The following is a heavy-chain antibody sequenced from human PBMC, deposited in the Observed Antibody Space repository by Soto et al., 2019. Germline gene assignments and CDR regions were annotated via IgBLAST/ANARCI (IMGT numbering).Heavy chain of an antibody. CDR2: IGSSSTTI. V-gene: IGHV3-48*02. CDR1: GFSFSTYT. D-gene: IGHD3-22*01. J-gene: IGHJ4*02. CDR3: AREQYYYDSSGYSHFDY. Sequence: GGSLRLSCAASGFSFSTYTMNWVRQAPGKXLEWVSYIGSSSTTIYYADSVKGRFTISRDNAKKSLYLQMNSLRDEDTAVYYCAREQYYYDSSGYSHFDYWGQGTLVTVSS.